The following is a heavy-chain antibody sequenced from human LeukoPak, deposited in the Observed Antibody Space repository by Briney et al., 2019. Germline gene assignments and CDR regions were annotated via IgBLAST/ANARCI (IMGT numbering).Heavy chain of an antibody. CDR1: GFTFSSYS. D-gene: IGHD2-2*01. J-gene: IGHJ4*02. CDR3: AAEGYQLLKRRDY. CDR2: ISSSSSYI. V-gene: IGHV3-21*01. Sequence: GGSLRLSCAASGFTFSSYSMNWVRQAPGKGLEWVSSISSSSSYIYYADSVKGRFTISRGNAKNSLYLQMNSLRAEDTAVYYCAAEGYQLLKRRDYWGQGTLVTVSS.